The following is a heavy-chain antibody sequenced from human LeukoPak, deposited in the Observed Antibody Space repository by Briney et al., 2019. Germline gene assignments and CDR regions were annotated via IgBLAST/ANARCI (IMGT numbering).Heavy chain of an antibody. CDR2: IRSKANSYAT. J-gene: IGHJ5*02. Sequence: PGGSLRLSCAASGFTFSSYAMHWVRQASGKGLEWVGRIRSKANSYATAYAASVKGRFTISRDDSKNTAYLQMNSLKTEDTAVYYCTRRDIVANNWFDPWGQGTLVTVSS. CDR3: TRRDIVANNWFDP. V-gene: IGHV3-73*01. CDR1: GFTFSSYA. D-gene: IGHD5-12*01.